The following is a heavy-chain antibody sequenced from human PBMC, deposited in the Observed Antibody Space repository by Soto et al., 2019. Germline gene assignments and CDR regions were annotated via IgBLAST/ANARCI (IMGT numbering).Heavy chain of an antibody. CDR2: IFYSGSA. CDR1: GDSISSYY. J-gene: IGHJ4*02. V-gene: IGHV4-59*01. D-gene: IGHD3-3*01. CDR3: ARVFAYRGGYYCDS. Sequence: PSETLSLTCSVSGDSISSYYWSWIRQSPGKGLEWIGYIFYSGSASYNPSLKSRVTMSLNTAWKQFSLKLTSVTTADTAMYYCARVFAYRGGYYCDSWGQGTQVTAPQ.